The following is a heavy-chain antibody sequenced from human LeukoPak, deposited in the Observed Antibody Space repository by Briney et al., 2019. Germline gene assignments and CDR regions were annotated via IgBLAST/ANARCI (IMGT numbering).Heavy chain of an antibody. CDR3: VRVRATVVTHLDY. CDR1: GGTFSSYA. V-gene: IGHV1-69*04. Sequence: SVKVSCKASGGTFSSYAISWVRQAPGQGLEWIGRIMPILSIANYVQKFQGRVTITADKSTNTAYMELSSLRSEDTAVYYCVRVRATVVTHLDYWGQGTLVTVSS. CDR2: IMPILSIA. J-gene: IGHJ4*02. D-gene: IGHD4-23*01.